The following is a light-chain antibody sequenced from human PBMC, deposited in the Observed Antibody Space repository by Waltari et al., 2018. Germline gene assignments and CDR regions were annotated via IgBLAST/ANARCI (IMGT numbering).Light chain of an antibody. V-gene: IGKV1-16*01. CDR2: RAS. J-gene: IGKJ4*01. CDR3: QQGYSYPPT. CDR1: QGIGNN. Sequence: IQMTQSPSPLSASVGDTVTITCQASQGIGNNLNWYQQKPGKAPKLLIYRASSLQSGIPSRFSGSGSGTDFTLTISSLQSEDFATYYCQQGYSYPPTFGGGTKVEIK.